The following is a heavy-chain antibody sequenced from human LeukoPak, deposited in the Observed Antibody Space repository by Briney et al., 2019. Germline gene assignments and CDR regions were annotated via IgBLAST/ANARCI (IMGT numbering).Heavy chain of an antibody. CDR2: ISYDGSNK. D-gene: IGHD3-10*01. Sequence: GRSLRLSCAASGLTFSSYAMHWVRQAPGKGLEWVAVISYDGSNKYCADSVKGRFTISRDNSKNTLYLQMNSLRAEDTAVYYCARKVGSYGSGSYRLDYWGQGTLVTVSS. J-gene: IGHJ4*02. CDR1: GLTFSSYA. CDR3: ARKVGSYGSGSYRLDY. V-gene: IGHV3-30*04.